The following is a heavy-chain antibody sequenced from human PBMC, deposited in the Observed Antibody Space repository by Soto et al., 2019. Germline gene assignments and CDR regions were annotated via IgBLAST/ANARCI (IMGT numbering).Heavy chain of an antibody. CDR3: ARDRDDYGSGNYYNRIDF. D-gene: IGHD3-10*01. Sequence: QVQLVQSGAEVKKPGSSVKVSCKASGGIFSTYAISWLRQAPGQGLEWMGGIIPIFGTPNYAQRFQGRVTITADESTSTAYMELSRLRSEDTAVGYCARDRDDYGSGNYYNRIDFWGQGTLVTVSS. CDR1: GGIFSTYA. V-gene: IGHV1-69*01. J-gene: IGHJ4*02. CDR2: IIPIFGTP.